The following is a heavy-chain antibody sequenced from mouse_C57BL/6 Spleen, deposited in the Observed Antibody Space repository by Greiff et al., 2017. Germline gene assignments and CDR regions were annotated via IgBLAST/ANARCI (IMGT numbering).Heavy chain of an antibody. Sequence: QVQLQQPGAELVRPGSSVKLSCKASGYTFTSYWMDWVKQRPGQGLEWIGNIYPSDSETHYNQKFKDKATLTVDKSSSTAYMQLSSLTSEDSAVYYCARSYYGSSGNYWGQGTTLTVSS. V-gene: IGHV1-61*01. J-gene: IGHJ2*01. CDR3: ARSYYGSSGNY. CDR1: GYTFTSYW. CDR2: IYPSDSET. D-gene: IGHD1-1*01.